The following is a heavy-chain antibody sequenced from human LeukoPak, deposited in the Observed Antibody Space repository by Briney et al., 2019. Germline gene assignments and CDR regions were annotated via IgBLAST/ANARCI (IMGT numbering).Heavy chain of an antibody. D-gene: IGHD2-8*02. CDR3: ARDECSGGVCHNDY. Sequence: GRSLGLSCAVSGFTFSSYGMHWVRQAPGKGLEWVAVIWYDGSKEYYADSVKGRFTISRDNSKNTLYLQMNSLRAEDTAMYYCARDECSGGVCHNDYWGQGTLVTVSS. J-gene: IGHJ4*02. CDR1: GFTFSSYG. CDR2: IWYDGSKE. V-gene: IGHV3-33*01.